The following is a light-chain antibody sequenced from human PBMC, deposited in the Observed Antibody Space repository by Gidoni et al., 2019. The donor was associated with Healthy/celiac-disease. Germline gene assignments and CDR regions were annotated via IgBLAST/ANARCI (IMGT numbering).Light chain of an antibody. J-gene: IGLJ2*01. V-gene: IGLV1-40*01. Sequence: QSVLTHPPSVSGAPGQRVTISCTGSRSNIGAGYDVHWYQQLPGTAPNLLIYGNRNRPSGVPDRCAGSKSGTSASLAITGLQAEDVSDYYCQSYDSSLSGSVFGGGTKLTV. CDR1: RSNIGAGYD. CDR3: QSYDSSLSGSV. CDR2: GNR.